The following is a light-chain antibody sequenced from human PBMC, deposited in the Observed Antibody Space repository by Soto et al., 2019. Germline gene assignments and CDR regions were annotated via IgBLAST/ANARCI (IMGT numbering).Light chain of an antibody. V-gene: IGLV2-11*01. J-gene: IGLJ1*01. CDR1: GSDVGAYKY. CDR2: DVS. CDR3: CSYAGRYTYV. Sequence: QSVLTQPRSVSGSPGQSVTISCTGTGSDVGAYKYVSWYQQPPGKAPKLIIYDVSKRPSGVPDRFSGSKSDNTAYLTISGLQAEDEADYYCCSYAGRYTYVFGTGTKLTVL.